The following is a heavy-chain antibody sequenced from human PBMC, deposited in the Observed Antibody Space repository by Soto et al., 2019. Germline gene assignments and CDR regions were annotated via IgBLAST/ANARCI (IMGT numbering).Heavy chain of an antibody. CDR1: GFSLSTSGVG. CDR3: AHVLVVVANYGMDV. Sequence: QITLKESGPTLVKPTQTLTLTCTFSGFSLSTSGVGVGWIRQPPGKALEWLALIYWDDDKRYSPSLTSRLTITKNPSKNQVVLTMPNMDPVDTATYYCAHVLVVVANYGMDVWGQGTTVTVSS. J-gene: IGHJ6*02. D-gene: IGHD2-15*01. V-gene: IGHV2-5*02. CDR2: IYWDDDK.